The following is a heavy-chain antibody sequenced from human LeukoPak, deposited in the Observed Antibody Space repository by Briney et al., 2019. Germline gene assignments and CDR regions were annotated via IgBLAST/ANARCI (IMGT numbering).Heavy chain of an antibody. Sequence: GGSLSLSCAASGFTFSSYAMSWVRQAPRKGLEWVSAISGSGGSTYYAHSVKGRFTISRGNSKNTLYLQMNSLRAEDTAVYYCAKVVVVVPAAMREAYYYYGMDVWGQGTTVTVSS. V-gene: IGHV3-23*01. D-gene: IGHD2-2*01. J-gene: IGHJ6*02. CDR2: ISGSGGST. CDR3: AKVVVVVPAAMREAYYYYGMDV. CDR1: GFTFSSYA.